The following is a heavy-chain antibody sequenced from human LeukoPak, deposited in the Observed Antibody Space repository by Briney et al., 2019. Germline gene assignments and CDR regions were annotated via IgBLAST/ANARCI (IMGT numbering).Heavy chain of an antibody. Sequence: PGGSLRLSCAASAFTFSDYYMSWIRQAPGKGLEWVAYIDGGGTITYYAGSAMGRFTISRDNAKNSLYLQMDSQRAEDTAVYYCARYRGYGSGYHFDYWGQGALVTVSS. CDR3: ARYRGYGSGYHFDY. D-gene: IGHD3-22*01. CDR2: IDGGGTIT. J-gene: IGHJ4*02. CDR1: AFTFSDYY. V-gene: IGHV3-11*04.